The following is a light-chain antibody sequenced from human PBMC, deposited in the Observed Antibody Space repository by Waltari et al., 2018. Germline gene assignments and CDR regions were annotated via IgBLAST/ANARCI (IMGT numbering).Light chain of an antibody. V-gene: IGKV1-5*03. CDR2: KAS. Sequence: DIQMSQSPSTLSASVGDRVTITCRASQSISSWLAWYQQKPGKAPKLLIYKASSLQSGVPSRFSGSGSGTEFTLTISSLQPDDFATYYCQQTYVVPPAFGLGTKVEIK. J-gene: IGKJ1*01. CDR1: QSISSW. CDR3: QQTYVVPPA.